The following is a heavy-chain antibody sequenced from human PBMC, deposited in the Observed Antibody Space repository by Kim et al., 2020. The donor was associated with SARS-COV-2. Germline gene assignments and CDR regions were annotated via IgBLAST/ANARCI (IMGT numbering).Heavy chain of an antibody. CDR1: GFTFSSYW. Sequence: GGSLRLSCAASGFTFSSYWMNWVRQAPGKGLVWVSCISSHGSYISYADSVEGRFTISRDNAKNSLYLQMNSLIAEDTAVYYCARALSVSSCYHYWGQGTL. CDR2: ISSHGSYI. CDR3: ARALSVSSCYHY. D-gene: IGHD2-15*01. V-gene: IGHV3-21*01. J-gene: IGHJ4*02.